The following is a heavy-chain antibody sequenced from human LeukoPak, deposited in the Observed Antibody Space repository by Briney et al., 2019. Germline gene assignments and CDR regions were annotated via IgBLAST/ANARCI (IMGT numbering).Heavy chain of an antibody. V-gene: IGHV1-2*02. CDR1: RYTFTAYY. CDR3: ARATDISSWYLAY. D-gene: IGHD6-13*01. CDR2: INPNSGDT. Sequence: ASVKVSCKASRYTFTAYYLYWVRQAPGQGLEWMGWINPNSGDTHFAQKFQGRVTMTRDTSISTAYMELSRLRSDDTAVYYCARATDISSWYLAYWGQGTLVTVSS. J-gene: IGHJ4*02.